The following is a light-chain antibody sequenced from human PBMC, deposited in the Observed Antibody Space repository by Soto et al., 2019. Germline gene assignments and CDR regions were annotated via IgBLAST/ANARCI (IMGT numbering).Light chain of an antibody. J-gene: IGKJ4*01. V-gene: IGKV3-20*01. CDR1: RSVSSSY. CDR3: QQYGSSPLT. Sequence: EIVLTQSPGTLSLSPGERATLSCRARRSVSSSYLAWYQQKPGQAPRLLIYGASSRATGIPDRFSGSGSGTDFTLTISTLEPEDFAVYYCQQYGSSPLTFGGGTKVEIK. CDR2: GAS.